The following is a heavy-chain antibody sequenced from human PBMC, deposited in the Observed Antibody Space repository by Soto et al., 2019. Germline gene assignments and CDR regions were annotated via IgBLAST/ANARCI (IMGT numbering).Heavy chain of an antibody. CDR2: ISYDGSNK. J-gene: IGHJ4*02. D-gene: IGHD2-15*01. Sequence: QVQLVESGGGVVQPGRSLRLSCAGSGFTFSSYGMHWVRQAPGKGLEWVAVISYDGSNKYYADSVKGRFTISRDNSKNTLYLQMNSLRAEDTAVYYCAKSHLALGIDYWGQGTLVTVSS. CDR1: GFTFSSYG. CDR3: AKSHLALGIDY. V-gene: IGHV3-30*18.